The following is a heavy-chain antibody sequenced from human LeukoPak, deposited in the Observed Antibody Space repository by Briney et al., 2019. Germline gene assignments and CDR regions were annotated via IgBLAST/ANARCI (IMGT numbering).Heavy chain of an antibody. V-gene: IGHV1-18*01. CDR3: ADWSEGGSAP. CDR2: ISSYNGNT. Sequence: GASVKVSCKASGYIFSTYGFSWVRQAPGQGLEWMGWISSYNGNTNYAQNLQGRVTLTTDTSTTTAYMELRNPRSDDTAVYYCADWSEGGSAPWGQGTLVTVSS. D-gene: IGHD1-1*01. CDR1: GYIFSTYG. J-gene: IGHJ5*02.